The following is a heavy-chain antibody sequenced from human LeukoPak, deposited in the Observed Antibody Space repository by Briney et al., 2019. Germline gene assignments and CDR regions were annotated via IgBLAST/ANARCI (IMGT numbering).Heavy chain of an antibody. CDR2: IYTSGST. V-gene: IGHV4-4*07. CDR1: GGSISSYY. D-gene: IGHD3-3*02. Sequence: MTSETLSLTCTVSGGSISSYYWSWIRQPAGKGLEWIGRIYTSGSTNYNPSLKSRVTMSVDTSKNQFSLKLSSVTAADTAVYYCASSLFLAESPYYFDYWGQGTLVTVSS. CDR3: ASSLFLAESPYYFDY. J-gene: IGHJ4*02.